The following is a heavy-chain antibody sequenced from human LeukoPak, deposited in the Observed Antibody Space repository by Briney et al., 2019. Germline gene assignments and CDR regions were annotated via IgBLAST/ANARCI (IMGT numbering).Heavy chain of an antibody. CDR3: AKDRVVRGVIITADRDY. CDR2: ISGSGGST. V-gene: IGHV3-23*01. D-gene: IGHD3-10*01. CDR1: GFTFSSYA. J-gene: IGHJ4*02. Sequence: GGSLRLSCAASGFTFSSYAMSWVRQAPGKGLEWVSAISGSGGSTYYADSVKGRFTISRDNPKNTLYLQMNSLRAEDTAVYYCAKDRVVRGVIITADRDYWGQGTLVTVSS.